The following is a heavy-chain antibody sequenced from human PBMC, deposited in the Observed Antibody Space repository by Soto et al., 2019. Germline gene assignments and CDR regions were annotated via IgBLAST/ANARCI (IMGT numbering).Heavy chain of an antibody. D-gene: IGHD2-15*01. CDR3: ARAGYCSGGSCSDDAFDI. Sequence: EVQLVESGGGLVQPGGSLRLSCAASGFTVSSNYMSWVRQAPGKGLEWVSVICSGGSTYYADSVKGRFTISRHNSKNTLYLQMNSLRAEDTAVYYCARAGYCSGGSCSDDAFDIWGQGTMVTVSS. CDR1: GFTVSSNY. CDR2: ICSGGST. J-gene: IGHJ3*02. V-gene: IGHV3-53*04.